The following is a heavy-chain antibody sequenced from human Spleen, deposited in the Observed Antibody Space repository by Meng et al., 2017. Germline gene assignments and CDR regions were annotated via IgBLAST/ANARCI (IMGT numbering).Heavy chain of an antibody. Sequence: SQTLSLTCAVYGGSFSGYYWSWIRQPPGKGLEWIGEINHSGSTNYNPSLKSRVTISVDTSKNQFSLKLSSVTAADTAVYYCARGVGSWNCVGFDPWGQGTLVTVSS. D-gene: IGHD1-7*01. CDR3: ARGVGSWNCVGFDP. V-gene: IGHV4-34*01. J-gene: IGHJ5*02. CDR2: INHSGST. CDR1: GGSFSGYY.